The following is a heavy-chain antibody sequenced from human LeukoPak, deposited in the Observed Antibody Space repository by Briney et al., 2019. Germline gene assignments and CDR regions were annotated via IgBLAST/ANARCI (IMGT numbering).Heavy chain of an antibody. D-gene: IGHD3-3*01. Sequence: PSETLSLTCTASGYSISSGYYWGWIRQPPGKGLEWIGSIYHSGKTYYNPSLKSRVTISVDTSKNQFSLKLSSVTAADTAVYYCARDLGTIFGVVIIPQYYFDYWGQGTLVTVSS. J-gene: IGHJ4*02. CDR3: ARDLGTIFGVVIIPQYYFDY. CDR1: GYSISSGYY. V-gene: IGHV4-38-2*02. CDR2: IYHSGKT.